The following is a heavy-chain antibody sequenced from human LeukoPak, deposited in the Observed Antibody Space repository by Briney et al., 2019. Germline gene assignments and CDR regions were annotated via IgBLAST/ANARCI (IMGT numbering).Heavy chain of an antibody. CDR1: GFTFSSYE. Sequence: GGTLRLSCAASGFTFSSYEMNWVRQAPGKGLEWVSYISSSGSTIYYADSVKGRFTISRDNAKNSLYLQMNSLRAEDTAVYYCAELGITMIGGVRGKGTTVTISS. V-gene: IGHV3-48*03. D-gene: IGHD3-10*02. CDR3: AELGITMIGGV. J-gene: IGHJ6*04. CDR2: ISSSGSTI.